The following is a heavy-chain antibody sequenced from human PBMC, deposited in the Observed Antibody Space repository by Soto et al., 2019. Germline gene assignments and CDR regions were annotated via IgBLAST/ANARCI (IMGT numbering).Heavy chain of an antibody. CDR2: IYSGGST. V-gene: IGHV3-53*01. CDR3: ARDRVESGYPEYFQH. J-gene: IGHJ1*01. D-gene: IGHD3-22*01. CDR1: GFTVSSNY. Sequence: EVQLVESGGGLIQPGGSLRLSCAASGFTVSSNYMSWVRQAPGKGLEWVSVIYSGGSTYYADSVKGRFTISRDNSTNTLFLQMKSLRAVDTAVYYCARDRVESGYPEYFQHWGQGTLVTVPS.